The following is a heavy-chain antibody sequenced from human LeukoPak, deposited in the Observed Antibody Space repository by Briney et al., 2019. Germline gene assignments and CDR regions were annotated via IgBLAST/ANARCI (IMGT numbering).Heavy chain of an antibody. D-gene: IGHD1-26*01. CDR3: ARRSGSYRNFDY. Sequence: GASVKVSCKASGYTFTGYYMHWVRQAPGQGLEWMGWINPNSGGTNYAQKFQGRVTMTRDTSISTAYMELRSLRSDDTAVYYCARRSGSYRNFDYWGQGTLVTVSS. CDR1: GYTFTGYY. J-gene: IGHJ4*02. V-gene: IGHV1-2*02. CDR2: INPNSGGT.